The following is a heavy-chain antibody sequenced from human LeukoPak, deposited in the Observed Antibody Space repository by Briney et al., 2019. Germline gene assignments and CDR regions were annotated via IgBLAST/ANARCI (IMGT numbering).Heavy chain of an antibody. Sequence: GKSLRLSCAASGFTFSNYSMHWVRQAPGKGLEWVAVISYDGSNEYSADSVKDRFTIPRDNSKTTLYLQLNSLTAEDTAVYYCARERSPAPPDAFDIWGQGTMVTVSS. V-gene: IGHV3-30-3*01. CDR1: GFTFSNYS. D-gene: IGHD2-2*01. CDR2: ISYDGSNE. CDR3: ARERSPAPPDAFDI. J-gene: IGHJ3*02.